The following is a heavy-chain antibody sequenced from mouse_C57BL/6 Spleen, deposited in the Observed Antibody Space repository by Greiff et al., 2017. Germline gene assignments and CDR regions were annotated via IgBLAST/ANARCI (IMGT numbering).Heavy chain of an antibody. CDR3: ASVTTVVDWYLDV. J-gene: IGHJ1*03. D-gene: IGHD1-1*01. CDR1: GYTFTSYW. V-gene: IGHV1-55*01. CDR2: IYPGSGST. Sequence: QVQLQQSGAELVKPGASVKMSCKASGYTFTSYWITWVKQRPGQGLEWIGDIYPGSGSTNYNEKFKSKATLTVDTSSSTAYMQLSSLTSEDSAVYYWASVTTVVDWYLDVWGTGTTVTVSS.